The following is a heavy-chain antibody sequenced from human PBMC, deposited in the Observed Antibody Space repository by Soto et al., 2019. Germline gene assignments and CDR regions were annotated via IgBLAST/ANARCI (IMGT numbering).Heavy chain of an antibody. V-gene: IGHV2-5*02. CDR3: AHSNWRDPIYD. CDR2: IYWDDDK. D-gene: IGHD1-1*01. Sequence: QITLKESGPTLVKPTQTLTLTCTFSGFSLSTGAVGVGWIRQPPGKALEWLALIYWDDDKHYSPSLKSRPTITTDTSKNPVVLTMTNMDPVDTATYYCAHSNWRDPIYDWGQGTLVTVSS. J-gene: IGHJ4*02. CDR1: GFSLSTGAVG.